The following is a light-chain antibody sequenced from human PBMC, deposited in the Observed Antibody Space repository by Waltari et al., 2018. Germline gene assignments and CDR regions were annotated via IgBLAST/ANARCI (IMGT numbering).Light chain of an antibody. CDR1: EVGYFNL. CDR2: EGN. V-gene: IGLV2-23*01. J-gene: IGLJ3*02. Sequence: QAALTQPASVSGSYGQSITISCGEVGYFNLVSWYQQQPVNAPKVIIYEGNKRPSGLSDRFSASQSGPPASLTISGLQADDQASYSCCSYAGGTSWVFGGGTKLTVL. CDR3: CSYAGGTSWV.